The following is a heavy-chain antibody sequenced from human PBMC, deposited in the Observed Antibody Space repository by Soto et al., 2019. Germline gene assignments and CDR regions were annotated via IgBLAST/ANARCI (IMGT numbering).Heavy chain of an antibody. J-gene: IGHJ6*02. CDR1: GGTFSSYA. V-gene: IGHV1-69*13. D-gene: IGHD6-13*01. CDR2: IIPIFGTA. Sequence: SVKVSCKASGGTFSSYAISWVRQAPGQGLEWMGGIIPIFGTANYAQKFQGRVTITADESTSTAYMELSSLRSEDTAVYYCARDPGYSSSWYPNQEYYYYYGMDVWGQGTTVTVSS. CDR3: ARDPGYSSSWYPNQEYYYYYGMDV.